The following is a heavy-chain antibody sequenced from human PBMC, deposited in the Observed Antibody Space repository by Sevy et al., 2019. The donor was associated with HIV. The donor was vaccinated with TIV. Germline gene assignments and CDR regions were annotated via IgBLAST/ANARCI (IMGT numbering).Heavy chain of an antibody. V-gene: IGHV3-15*01. Sequence: GGSLRLSCAASGLTFTYAWMNWLRQAPGKGLEWVGSIKSKTDGGTIDYAAPVRGRFTISRDDSKNTLYLQMNSLKTEDTAVYYCTTHPIILLLVTDGMDVWGQRTTVTVSS. D-gene: IGHD2-8*02. CDR3: TTHPIILLLVTDGMDV. CDR1: GLTFTYAW. CDR2: IKSKTDGGTI. J-gene: IGHJ6*02.